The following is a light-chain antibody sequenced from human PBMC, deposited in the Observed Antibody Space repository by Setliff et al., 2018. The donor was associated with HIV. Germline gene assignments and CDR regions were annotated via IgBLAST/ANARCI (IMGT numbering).Light chain of an antibody. CDR2: EVD. Sequence: QSALTQPAPVSGSPGQSITISCTGTSSDVGNYNLVSWYQHYPGKAPKLIIYEVDKRPSGVSSRFSGSKSGNAASLTISGLQAEDEADYHCCSYAGESTFVFGGGTKVTVL. V-gene: IGLV2-23*02. CDR1: SSDVGNYNL. CDR3: CSYAGESTFV. J-gene: IGLJ2*01.